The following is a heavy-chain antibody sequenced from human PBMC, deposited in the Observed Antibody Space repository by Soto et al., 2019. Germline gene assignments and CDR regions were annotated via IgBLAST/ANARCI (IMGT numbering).Heavy chain of an antibody. Sequence: QVQLVESGGGVVQPGRSLRLSCAASGFTFSSYGMHWVRQAPGKGPEWVAVISYDGSKKYYADSVKGRFTISRDNSKNTLYLQMNSLRAEDTAVYYCAKVSGGPRNYGMDVWGQGTTVIVSS. CDR1: GFTFSSYG. D-gene: IGHD2-15*01. J-gene: IGHJ6*02. CDR2: ISYDGSKK. V-gene: IGHV3-30*18. CDR3: AKVSGGPRNYGMDV.